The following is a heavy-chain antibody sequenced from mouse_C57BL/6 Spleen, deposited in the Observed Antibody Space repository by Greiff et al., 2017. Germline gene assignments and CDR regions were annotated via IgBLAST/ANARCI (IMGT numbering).Heavy chain of an antibody. CDR2: IYPRSGNT. D-gene: IGHD2-5*01. J-gene: IGHJ4*01. Sequence: QVQLQQSGAELARPGASVKLSCKASGYTFTSYGISWVKQRTGQGLEWIGEIYPRSGNTYYNEKFKGKATLTADKSSSTAYMELRSLTSEDSAVYFCARWNDSNYALYAMDYWGQGTSVTVSS. CDR1: GYTFTSYG. V-gene: IGHV1-81*01. CDR3: ARWNDSNYALYAMDY.